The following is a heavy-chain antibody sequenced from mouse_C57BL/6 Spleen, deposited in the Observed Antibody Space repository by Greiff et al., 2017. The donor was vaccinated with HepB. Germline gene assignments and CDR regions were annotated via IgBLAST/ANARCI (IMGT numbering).Heavy chain of an antibody. CDR1: GYTFTSYW. Sequence: QVQLQQPGTELVKPGASVKMSCKASGYTFTSYWMHWVKQRPGQGLEWIGNIKPSSGGTNYNEKFKSKATLTVDKSSSTADMQLSSLTSEDSAVYYCARSLELRWYFDVWGTGTTVTVSS. CDR2: IKPSSGGT. CDR3: ARSLELRWYFDV. J-gene: IGHJ1*03. V-gene: IGHV1-53*01. D-gene: IGHD3-1*01.